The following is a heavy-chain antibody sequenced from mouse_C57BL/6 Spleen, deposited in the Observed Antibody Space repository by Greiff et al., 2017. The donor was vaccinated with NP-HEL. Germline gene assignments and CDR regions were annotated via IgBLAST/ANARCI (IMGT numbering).Heavy chain of an antibody. J-gene: IGHJ3*01. D-gene: IGHD2-5*01. CDR3: ARGDYYSNFFAY. CDR1: GYTFTDYN. Sequence: VQLQQSGPELVKPGASVKMSCKASGYTFTDYNMHWVKQSHGKSLEWIGYINPNNGGTSYNQKFKGKATLTVNKSSSTAYMELRSLTSEDSAVYYCARGDYYSNFFAYWGEGTLVTVSA. V-gene: IGHV1-22*01. CDR2: INPNNGGT.